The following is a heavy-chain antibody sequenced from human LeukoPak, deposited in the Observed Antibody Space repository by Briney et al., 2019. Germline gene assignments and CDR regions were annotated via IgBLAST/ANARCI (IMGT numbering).Heavy chain of an antibody. CDR1: GYSFTNYW. V-gene: IGHV5-51*01. Sequence: GESLKISCKASGYSFTNYWIGWVRQMPGRGLEWMGIIYPGDSDTRYSPSFQGQVTISVDKSITTAYLQWSSLKASDNAMYYCARHTRSGVVTPFDYWGQGTLVTVSS. CDR2: IYPGDSDT. D-gene: IGHD3-3*01. J-gene: IGHJ4*02. CDR3: ARHTRSGVVTPFDY.